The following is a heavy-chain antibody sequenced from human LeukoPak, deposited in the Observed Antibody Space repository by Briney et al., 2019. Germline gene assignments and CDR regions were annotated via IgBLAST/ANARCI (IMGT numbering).Heavy chain of an antibody. J-gene: IGHJ5*01. CDR3: ASHTWIQLWFDY. Sequence: PGGSLRLSCAASGFNFFTYNMNWVRQAPGKGLEWVSSISSSGGYMYYADSVKGRFTISRDNAKNSLYLQMNSLRAEDTAVYYCASHTWIQLWFDYWGQGTLVTVSS. CDR1: GFNFFTYN. D-gene: IGHD5-18*01. CDR2: ISSSGGYM. V-gene: IGHV3-21*01.